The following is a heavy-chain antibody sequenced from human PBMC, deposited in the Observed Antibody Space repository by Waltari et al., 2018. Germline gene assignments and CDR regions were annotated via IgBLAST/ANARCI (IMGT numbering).Heavy chain of an antibody. D-gene: IGHD3-3*01. J-gene: IGHJ6*02. V-gene: IGHV4-61*02. Sequence: QVQLQESGPGLVKPSQTLSLTCSVSGGSISGGSYSWTWIRQPAGKGLEWIGRIYTSGSAMYNPSLKSRVTISADTSTNQFSLELSSVTAADTAVYYCARDFWNLDYYYYGMDVWGQGTTVTVSS. CDR2: IYTSGSA. CDR1: GGSISGGSYS. CDR3: ARDFWNLDYYYYGMDV.